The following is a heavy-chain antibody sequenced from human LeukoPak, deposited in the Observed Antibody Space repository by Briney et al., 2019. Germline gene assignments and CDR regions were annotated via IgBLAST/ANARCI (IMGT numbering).Heavy chain of an antibody. CDR1: GFTFSNYA. Sequence: PGGSLRLSCAASGFTFSNYAMSWVRQAPGKGLEWVSAISGSGGSTYYADSVKGRFTISRDNSKNTLYLQMNSLRAEDTAVYYCAKDLIAVAGPYDAFDIWGQGTMVTVSS. CDR3: AKDLIAVAGPYDAFDI. J-gene: IGHJ3*02. D-gene: IGHD6-19*01. CDR2: ISGSGGST. V-gene: IGHV3-23*01.